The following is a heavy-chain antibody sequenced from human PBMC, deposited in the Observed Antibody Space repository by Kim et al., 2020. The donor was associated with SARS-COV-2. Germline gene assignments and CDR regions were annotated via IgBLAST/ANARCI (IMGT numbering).Heavy chain of an antibody. CDR2: IYVDDSP. J-gene: IGHJ4*02. D-gene: IGHD3-16*01. CDR1: GFTVSSNY. Sequence: GGSLRLSCAASGFTVSSNYMSWVRQAPGRGLEWVSVIYVDDSPFYGDSVKGRFTIYRDNSENTVYLQMNSLRAEDTAVYYCARDRRGGGAYHYGFDCWGQGTLVTVSS. V-gene: IGHV3-66*01. CDR3: ARDRRGGGAYHYGFDC.